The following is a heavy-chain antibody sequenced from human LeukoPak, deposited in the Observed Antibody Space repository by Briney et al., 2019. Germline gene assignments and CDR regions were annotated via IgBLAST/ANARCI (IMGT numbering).Heavy chain of an antibody. CDR2: IHYSGST. CDR3: ARLYCSGGNCYGAFDI. Sequence: SETLSLTCTVSGGSISSRSYYWGWICQPPGKGLEWIGSIHYSGSTYYNPTLKSRLTISVDTPKNQFFLTLSSVTAADTAVYYCARLYCSGGNCYGAFDIWGQGTMVTVSS. D-gene: IGHD2-15*01. J-gene: IGHJ3*02. CDR1: GGSISSRSYY. V-gene: IGHV4-39*01.